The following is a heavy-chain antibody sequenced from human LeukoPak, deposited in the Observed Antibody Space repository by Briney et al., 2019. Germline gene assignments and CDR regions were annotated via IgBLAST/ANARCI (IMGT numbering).Heavy chain of an antibody. V-gene: IGHV3-7*03. CDR1: GFTFSSYW. CDR2: IKQDGSEK. CDR3: AKDSSGWRTFDY. D-gene: IGHD6-19*01. Sequence: GGSLRLSCAASGFTFSSYWMSWVRQAPGKGLEWVANIKQDGSEKYYVDSVKGRFTISRDNAKNSLYLQMNSLRAEDTALYYCAKDSSGWRTFDYWGQGTLVTVSS. J-gene: IGHJ4*02.